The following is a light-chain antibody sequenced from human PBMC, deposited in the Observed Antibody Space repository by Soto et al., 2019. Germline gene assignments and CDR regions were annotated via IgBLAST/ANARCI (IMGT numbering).Light chain of an antibody. CDR2: DNT. V-gene: IGLV1-40*01. Sequence: QPVLTQPPSVSGAPGQRVAISCTGSSSSAGSVYNVHWYQHRPGTAPKLLIYDNTDRPSGVPDRFSGSKSGTSASLTITGLQAEDEADYYCQSYDSGLGGYVIFGGGTKLTVL. J-gene: IGLJ2*01. CDR1: SSSAGSVYN. CDR3: QSYDSGLGGYVI.